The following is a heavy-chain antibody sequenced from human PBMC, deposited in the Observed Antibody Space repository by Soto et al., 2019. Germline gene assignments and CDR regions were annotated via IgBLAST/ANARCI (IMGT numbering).Heavy chain of an antibody. V-gene: IGHV3-23*01. CDR1: GFTFSSYA. Sequence: EVQLLESGGGLVQPGGSLRLSCAASGFTFSSYAMSWVRQAPGKGLEWVSAISGSGGSTYYADSVKGRFTISRDNSKNTLYLPMNSLRAEDTAVYYCAKTPQGVFGPYPSIAFDYWGQGTLVTVSS. J-gene: IGHJ4*02. CDR3: AKTPQGVFGPYPSIAFDY. D-gene: IGHD2-2*02. CDR2: ISGSGGST.